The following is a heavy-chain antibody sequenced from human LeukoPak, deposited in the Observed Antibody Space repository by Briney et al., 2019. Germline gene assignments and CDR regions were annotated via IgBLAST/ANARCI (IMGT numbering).Heavy chain of an antibody. D-gene: IGHD3-10*01. V-gene: IGHV3-21*01. CDR1: GVTFSSYS. J-gene: IGHJ4*02. Sequence: GGSLGLSCAASGVTFSSYSMNWVRQAPGKGLEWVSSVTSTGGYTYYADSVKGRFTIFRDNAKNSVNLQMSSLTAEDTAVYYCARVMSGSWTFDWWGQGTLVTVPS. CDR3: ARVMSGSWTFDW. CDR2: VTSTGGYT.